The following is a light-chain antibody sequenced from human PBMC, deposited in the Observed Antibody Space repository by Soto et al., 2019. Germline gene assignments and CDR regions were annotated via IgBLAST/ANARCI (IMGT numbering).Light chain of an antibody. J-gene: IGKJ1*01. V-gene: IGKV3-20*01. Sequence: EIVLTQSPGTLSLSPGERATLSCRASQSLPSNYVAWYLQKPGQAPRLLIYGAYNRATGIPDRFSGSGSGTDFTLSISRLEPEDFAVSYCQEYGSSRTFGLGTKVDIK. CDR3: QEYGSSRT. CDR2: GAY. CDR1: QSLPSNY.